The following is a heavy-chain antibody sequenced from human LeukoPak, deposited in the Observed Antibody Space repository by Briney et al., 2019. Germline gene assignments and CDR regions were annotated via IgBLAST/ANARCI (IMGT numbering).Heavy chain of an antibody. Sequence: PGGSLRLSCAASGFTFSSYSMNWVRQAPGKGLEWVSSISSSSSYIYYADSVKGRFTISRDNTKNSPYLQMNSLRAEDTAVYYCAKDVPYYYDSSGYYPSDYWGQGTLVTVSS. CDR3: AKDVPYYYDSSGYYPSDY. J-gene: IGHJ4*02. D-gene: IGHD3-22*01. CDR1: GFTFSSYS. CDR2: ISSSSSYI. V-gene: IGHV3-21*01.